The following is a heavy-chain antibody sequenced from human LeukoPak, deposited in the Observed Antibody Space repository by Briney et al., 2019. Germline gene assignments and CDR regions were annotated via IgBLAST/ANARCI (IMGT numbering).Heavy chain of an antibody. D-gene: IGHD5-12*01. CDR1: GFTSSDYY. Sequence: PGGSLRLSCAASGFTSSDYYMNWIRQAPGKGLEWVSYISNSGSTKYYADSVKGRFTISRDNAKNSLYLQMNSLRAEDTAVYYCARDSNHIYSGYDEDLKYWGQGTLVTVSS. CDR2: ISNSGSTK. V-gene: IGHV3-11*01. J-gene: IGHJ4*02. CDR3: ARDSNHIYSGYDEDLKY.